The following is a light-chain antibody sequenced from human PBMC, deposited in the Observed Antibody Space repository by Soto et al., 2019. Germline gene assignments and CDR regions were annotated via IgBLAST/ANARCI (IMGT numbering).Light chain of an antibody. CDR2: EVS. J-gene: IGLJ3*02. Sequence: QSALTQPASVSGSPGQSITISCTGTSNDVGAYKYVSWYQQLPGKAPKLMIYEVSNRPSGVSNRFSGSKSGNTASLTIFGLQAEDEADYYCSSYTSTSTLFGGGTKLTVL. CDR1: SNDVGAYKY. CDR3: SSYTSTSTL. V-gene: IGLV2-14*01.